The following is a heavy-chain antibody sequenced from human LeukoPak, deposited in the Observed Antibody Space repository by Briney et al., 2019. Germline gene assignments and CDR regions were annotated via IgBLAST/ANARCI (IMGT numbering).Heavy chain of an antibody. J-gene: IGHJ4*02. CDR2: ISHDGDNK. V-gene: IGHV3-30*04. CDR1: GFTFSGYA. D-gene: IGHD2-2*01. Sequence: GGSLRLSCAVSGFTFSGYAMHWVRQAPGKGLEWVAVISHDGDNKYFADSAKGRFTISRDNSKNTHYLQMNSLRAEDTAVYYCARVPCSSASCYDDFFDYWGQGTLVTVSS. CDR3: ARVPCSSASCYDDFFDY.